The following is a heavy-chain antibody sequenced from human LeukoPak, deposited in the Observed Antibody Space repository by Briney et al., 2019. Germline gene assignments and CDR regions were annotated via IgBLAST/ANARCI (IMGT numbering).Heavy chain of an antibody. CDR1: GGSISSVGYY. CDR2: IYYSGST. CDR3: ARVVVAANYYYYYGMDV. J-gene: IGHJ6*02. V-gene: IGHV4-39*07. Sequence: SETLSLTCTVSGGSISSVGYYWGWIRQPPGKGLEWIGSIYYSGSTYYNPSLKSRVTISVDTSKNQFSLKLSSVTAADTAVYYCARVVVAANYYYYYGMDVWGQGTTVTVSS. D-gene: IGHD2-15*01.